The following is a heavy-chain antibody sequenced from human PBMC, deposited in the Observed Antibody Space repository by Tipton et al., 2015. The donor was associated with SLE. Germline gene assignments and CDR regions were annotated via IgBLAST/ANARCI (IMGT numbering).Heavy chain of an antibody. CDR2: INHSGST. CDR3: ARALQNYFDY. Sequence: LRLSCTVSGGPISSSSYYWSWIRQPPGKGLEWIGEINHSGSTNYNPSLKSRVTISVDTSKNQFSLKLSSVTAADTAVYYCARALQNYFDYWGQGTLVTVSS. V-gene: IGHV4-39*07. CDR1: GGPISSSSYY. J-gene: IGHJ4*02.